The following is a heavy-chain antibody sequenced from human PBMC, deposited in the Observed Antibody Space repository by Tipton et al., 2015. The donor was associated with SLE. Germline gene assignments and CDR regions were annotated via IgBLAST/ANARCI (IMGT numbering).Heavy chain of an antibody. V-gene: IGHV4-59*01. CDR3: ARGRGYGEPEYFQH. CDR1: GGSISSYY. Sequence: TLSLTCTVSGGSISSYYWSWIRQPPGKGLEWFGYMYYSGSTNYNPSRKSRVTISVDTSKNQFSLKLSSVTAADTSVYDCARGRGYGEPEYFQHWGQGTLVT. J-gene: IGHJ1*01. CDR2: MYYSGST. D-gene: IGHD4-17*01.